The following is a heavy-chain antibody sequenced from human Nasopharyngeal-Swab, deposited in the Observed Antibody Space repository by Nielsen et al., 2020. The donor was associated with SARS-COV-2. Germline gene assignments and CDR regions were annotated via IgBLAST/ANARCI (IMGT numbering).Heavy chain of an antibody. CDR2: INAGNGNT. Sequence: ASVKVSCKASGYTFTSYAMHWVRQAPGQGLEWMGWINAGNGNTKYSQKFQGRVTITRDTSASTAYMELSSLRSEDTAVYYCARVTGSSGWYLGYWGQGTLVTVSS. V-gene: IGHV1-3*01. D-gene: IGHD6-19*01. CDR1: GYTFTSYA. CDR3: ARVTGSSGWYLGY. J-gene: IGHJ4*02.